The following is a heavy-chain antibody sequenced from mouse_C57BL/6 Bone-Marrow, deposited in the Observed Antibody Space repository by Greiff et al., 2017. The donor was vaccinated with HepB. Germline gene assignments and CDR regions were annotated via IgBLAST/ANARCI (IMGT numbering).Heavy chain of an antibody. CDR1: GFTFSSYA. CDR2: ISSGGDYI. V-gene: IGHV5-9-1*02. CDR3: TKVLAAFDV. J-gene: IGHJ1*03. Sequence: EVKLMESGEGLVKPGGSLKLSCAASGFTFSSYAMSWVRQTPEKRLEWVAYISSGGDYIYYADTVKGRFTIARDNARNTLYLQMSSLKSEETAMYYCTKVLAAFDVWGTGTTVTVSS. D-gene: IGHD1-3*01.